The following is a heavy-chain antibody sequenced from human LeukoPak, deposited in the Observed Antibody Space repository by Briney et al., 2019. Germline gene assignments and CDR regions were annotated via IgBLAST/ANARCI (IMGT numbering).Heavy chain of an antibody. CDR3: ARGDCSSTSCHRGSGYYYYGVDV. D-gene: IGHD2-2*01. J-gene: IGHJ6*02. CDR1: GFTFSSYG. CDR2: IWYDGSNK. V-gene: IGHV3-33*01. Sequence: GGSLRLSCAASGFTFSSYGMHWVRQAPGKGLEWVAVIWYDGSNKYYADSVKGRFTISRDNSKNTLYLQMNSLRAEDTAVYYCARGDCSSTSCHRGSGYYYYGVDVWGQGTTVTVSS.